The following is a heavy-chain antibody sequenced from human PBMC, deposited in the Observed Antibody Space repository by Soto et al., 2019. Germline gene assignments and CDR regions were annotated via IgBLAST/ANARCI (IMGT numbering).Heavy chain of an antibody. CDR3: ARDDDCSGGSCYYYGMDV. CDR2: INHSGST. CDR1: GGSFSGYY. V-gene: IGHV4-34*01. Sequence: ASETLSLTCAVYGGSFSGYYWSWIRQPPGKGLEWIGEINHSGSTNYNPSLKSRVTISVDTSKNQFSLKLSSVTAADTAVYYCARDDDCSGGSCYYYGMDVWGQGTTVTVSS. D-gene: IGHD2-15*01. J-gene: IGHJ6*02.